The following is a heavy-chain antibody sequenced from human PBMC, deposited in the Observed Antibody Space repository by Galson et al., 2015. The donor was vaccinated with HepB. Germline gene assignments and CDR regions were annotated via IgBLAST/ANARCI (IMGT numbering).Heavy chain of an antibody. V-gene: IGHV3-33*08. Sequence: SLRLSCAASGFTFSSYAMSWVRQAPGKGLEWVAVIWYDGSNKYYADSVKGRFTISRDNSKNTLYLQMNSLRAEDTAVYYCAREGDSSGWSASIWGQGTMVTVSS. J-gene: IGHJ3*02. CDR3: AREGDSSGWSASI. CDR1: GFTFSSYA. D-gene: IGHD6-19*01. CDR2: IWYDGSNK.